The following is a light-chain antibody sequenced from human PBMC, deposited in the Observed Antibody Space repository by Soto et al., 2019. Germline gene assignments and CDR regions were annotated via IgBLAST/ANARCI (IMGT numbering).Light chain of an antibody. Sequence: QSVLTQPPSVSGAPGQRVTISCTGSSSNIGAGYDVHWYQQLPGTAPILLIYGNSQRPSGVPDRFSGSKSGTSASLAITGLRSEDEADYYCQSYDSSLSGSVFGGGTQLTVL. J-gene: IGLJ2*01. V-gene: IGLV1-40*01. CDR1: SSNIGAGYD. CDR3: QSYDSSLSGSV. CDR2: GNS.